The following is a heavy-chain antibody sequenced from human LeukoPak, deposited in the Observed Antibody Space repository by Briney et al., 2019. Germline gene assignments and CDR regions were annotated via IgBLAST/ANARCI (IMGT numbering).Heavy chain of an antibody. CDR3: AHTPSYPFFGVAKKHTGLDP. Sequence: SGPTLVKPTQTLTLTCTFSGFSLTTTGVGVDWIRQPPGKALEWLAVNYWNDDKRYNPSLKNRLTITKDTSKNQVVLIMTNMDPMATATYSCAHTPSYPFFGVAKKHTGLDPWGKGTRVTVPS. J-gene: IGHJ5*02. V-gene: IGHV2-5*01. CDR1: GFSLTTTGVG. D-gene: IGHD3-3*01. CDR2: NYWNDDK.